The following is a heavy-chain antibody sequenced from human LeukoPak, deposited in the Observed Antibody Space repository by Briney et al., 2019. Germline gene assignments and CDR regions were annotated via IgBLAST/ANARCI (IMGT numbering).Heavy chain of an antibody. J-gene: IGHJ4*02. V-gene: IGHV3-23*01. CDR2: ISGSGSST. D-gene: IGHD5-24*01. CDR1: RFTFISYA. CDR3: AKRDGYNSNPLKD. Sequence: SGGSLRLSCAASRFTFISYAMSWVRQAPGKGLEWVSAISGSGSSTYYADSVKGRFTISRDNSKNTLYLQMNSLRAEDTALYYCAKRDGYNSNPLKDWGQGTLVTVSS.